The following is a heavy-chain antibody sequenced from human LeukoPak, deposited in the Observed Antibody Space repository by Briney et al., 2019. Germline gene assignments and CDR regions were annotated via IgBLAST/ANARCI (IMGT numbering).Heavy chain of an antibody. D-gene: IGHD2-2*02. J-gene: IGHJ3*02. CDR1: GGSFSGYY. CDR2: INHSGST. CDR3: ASFGDIVVVPAAIQADAFDI. V-gene: IGHV4-34*01. Sequence: PSENLSLTCAVYGGSFSGYYWSWIRQPPGKGLEWIGEINHSGSTNYNPSLKSRVTISVDTSKNQYSLKLSSVTAADTAVYYCASFGDIVVVPAAIQADAFDIWGQGTMVTVSS.